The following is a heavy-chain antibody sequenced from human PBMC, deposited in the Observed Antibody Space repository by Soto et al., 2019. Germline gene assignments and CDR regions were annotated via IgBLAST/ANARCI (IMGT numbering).Heavy chain of an antibody. CDR1: GFTFSSYG. D-gene: IGHD6-6*01. Sequence: QVQLVESGGGVVQPGRSLRLSCAASGFTFSSYGMHWVRQAPGKGLEWVAVISYDGSNKYYADSVKGRFTISRDNSKNTLYLQMNSLRAEDTAVYYCAKSSSADVCGQGTTVTVSS. V-gene: IGHV3-30*18. J-gene: IGHJ6*02. CDR3: AKSSSADV. CDR2: ISYDGSNK.